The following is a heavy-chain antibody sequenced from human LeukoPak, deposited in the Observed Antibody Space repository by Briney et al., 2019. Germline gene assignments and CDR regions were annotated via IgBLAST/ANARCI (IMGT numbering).Heavy chain of an antibody. J-gene: IGHJ4*02. CDR3: ASSVSYYYDSSGYGFDY. CDR1: GGSITIRSYY. D-gene: IGHD3-22*01. Sequence: SETLSLTCTVSGGSITIRSYYWGWIRQPPGKGLEWIGSIYYSGSTSYNPSLKSRVTISVDTSKNQFSLKLTSVTAADTAVYYCASSVSYYYDSSGYGFDYWGQGALVTVSS. V-gene: IGHV4-39*01. CDR2: IYYSGST.